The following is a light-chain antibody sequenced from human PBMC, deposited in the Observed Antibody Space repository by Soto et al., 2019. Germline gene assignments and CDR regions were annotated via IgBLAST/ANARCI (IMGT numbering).Light chain of an antibody. CDR3: HQYNNWPQT. CDR2: GAS. Sequence: IVMTQSPATLSVSPGETATLSCRASQSIANNLAWYQQRPGQVPRLLVSGASTRATGIPVRFSGSRSGTEFTLPITSLQSEDFAVYYCHQYNNWPQTFGQGTKVEI. V-gene: IGKV3D-15*01. J-gene: IGKJ1*01. CDR1: QSIANN.